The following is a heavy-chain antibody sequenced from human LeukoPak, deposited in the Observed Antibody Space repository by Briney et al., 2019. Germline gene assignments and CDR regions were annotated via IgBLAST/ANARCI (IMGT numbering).Heavy chain of an antibody. V-gene: IGHV3-30*02. CDR1: GFTFSSYG. J-gene: IGHJ5*02. D-gene: IGHD3-22*01. CDR3: AKDPVGFYDSSGYLPS. CDR2: IRYDGSNK. Sequence: PGGSLRLSCAASGFTFSSYGMHWIRQAPGKGLEWVAFIRYDGSNKYYADSVKGRFTISRDNSKNTLYLQMNSPRAEDTAVYYCAKDPVGFYDSSGYLPSWGQGTLVTVSS.